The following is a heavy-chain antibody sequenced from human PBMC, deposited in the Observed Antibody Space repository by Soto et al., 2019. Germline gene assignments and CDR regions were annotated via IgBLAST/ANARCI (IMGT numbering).Heavy chain of an antibody. CDR1: GYTFTSYY. CDR3: ARTLRAYGDYYGSERDY. CDR2: INPSGGST. D-gene: IGHD3-10*01. Sequence: SSVKVSCKASGYTFTSYYMHWVRQAPGQGLEWMGIINPSGGSTSYAQKFQGRVTMTRDTSTSTVYMELSSLRSEDTAVYYCARTLRAYGDYYGSERDYWGQGTLVTVSS. J-gene: IGHJ4*02. V-gene: IGHV1-46*01.